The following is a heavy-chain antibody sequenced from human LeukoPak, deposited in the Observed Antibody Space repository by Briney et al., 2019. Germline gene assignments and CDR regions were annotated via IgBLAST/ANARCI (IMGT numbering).Heavy chain of an antibody. CDR3: AMFTGGNWGYYYYYMDV. V-gene: IGHV1-69*05. Sequence: SVKVSCKASGYTFTSYAISWVRQAPGQGLEWMGGIIPIFGTANYAQKFQGRVTITTDESTSTAYMELSSLRSEDTAVYYCAMFTGGNWGYYYYYMDVWGKGTTVTVSS. D-gene: IGHD4-23*01. CDR2: IIPIFGTA. CDR1: GYTFTSYA. J-gene: IGHJ6*03.